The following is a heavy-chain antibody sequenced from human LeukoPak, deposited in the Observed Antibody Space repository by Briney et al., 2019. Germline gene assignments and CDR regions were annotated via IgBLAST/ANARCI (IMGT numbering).Heavy chain of an antibody. D-gene: IGHD6-19*01. CDR2: IYNGGST. V-gene: IGHV3-66*01. CDR1: GFTVSSNY. CDR3: ARASRWLAFDD. J-gene: IGHJ4*02. Sequence: PGGSLRLSGAASGFTVSSNYMAWVRQAPGKGLEWVSVIYNGGSTNYGDSVKDRFTISRDNSKNTLHLQMNSLRAEDTALYYCARASRWLAFDDWGQGALVTVSA.